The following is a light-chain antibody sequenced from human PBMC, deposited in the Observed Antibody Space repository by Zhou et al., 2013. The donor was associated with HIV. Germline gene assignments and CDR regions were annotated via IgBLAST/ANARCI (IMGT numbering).Light chain of an antibody. CDR1: QSISSS. Sequence: DIQMTQSPSSLSASVGDRVTITCRASQSISSSLNWYQQKPGKAPKLLIYSTSTLHSGVPSRFSGSGSETDFTLTISSLQPEDIATYYCQQSFNTPMYTFGQGTKLEIK. V-gene: IGKV1-39*01. J-gene: IGKJ2*01. CDR2: STS. CDR3: QQSFNTPMYT.